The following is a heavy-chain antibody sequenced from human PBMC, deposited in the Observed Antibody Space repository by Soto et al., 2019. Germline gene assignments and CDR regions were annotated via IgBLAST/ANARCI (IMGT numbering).Heavy chain of an antibody. CDR3: AREDDYGYRYINYGLDV. D-gene: IGHD4-17*01. V-gene: IGHV3-30-3*01. Sequence: QAQLVESGGGVVQPGRSLRLSCAASGFPFNIYALHWVRQALGKGLEWVAVISFDGTKKYYSDSVKGRFTSSRDNLKNTLYLQMNNLRVEDAALYFCAREDDYGYRYINYGLDVWGQGTTVTVSS. J-gene: IGHJ6*02. CDR2: ISFDGTKK. CDR1: GFPFNIYA.